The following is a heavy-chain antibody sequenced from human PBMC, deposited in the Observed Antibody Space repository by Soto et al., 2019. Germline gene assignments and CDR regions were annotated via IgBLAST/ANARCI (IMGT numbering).Heavy chain of an antibody. J-gene: IGHJ4*02. CDR3: AKTVHIVVVTAIWDY. CDR2: ISGSGGST. CDR1: GFTFSSYA. Sequence: EVPLLESGGGLVQPGGSLRLSCAASGFTFSSYAMSWVRQAPGKGLEWVSAISGSGGSTYYADSVKGRFTISRDNSKNTLYLQMNSLRAEDTAVYYCAKTVHIVVVTAIWDYWGQGTLVTVSS. V-gene: IGHV3-23*01. D-gene: IGHD2-21*02.